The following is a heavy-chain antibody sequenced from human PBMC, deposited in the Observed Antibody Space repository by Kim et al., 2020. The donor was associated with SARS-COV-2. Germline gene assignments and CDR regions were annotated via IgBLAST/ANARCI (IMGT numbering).Heavy chain of an antibody. D-gene: IGHD2-2*01. Sequence: GGSLRLSCVASGFTFSNYAMTWVRQTPEKGLEWVSAISSTGGDTFYADSVKGRFTVSRDNSRNTLYLQMNSLTAEDTALYYCAKGGSCCDYWGQGTLVTVSS. J-gene: IGHJ4*02. CDR2: ISSTGGDT. CDR1: GFTFSNYA. CDR3: AKGGSCCDY. V-gene: IGHV3-23*01.